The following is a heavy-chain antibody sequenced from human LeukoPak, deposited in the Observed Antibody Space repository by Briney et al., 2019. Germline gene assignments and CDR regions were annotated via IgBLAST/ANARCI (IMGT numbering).Heavy chain of an antibody. J-gene: IGHJ6*03. CDR3: AKGPTSNYYDSSGYYFNYYYYMDV. Sequence: QPGGSLRLSCAASGFTFSSYAVSWVRQAPGKGLEWVSAISGSGGSTYYADSVKGRFTISRDNSKNTLYLQMNSLRAEDTAVYYCAKGPTSNYYDSSGYYFNYYYYMDVWGKGTTVTVSS. CDR1: GFTFSSYA. V-gene: IGHV3-23*01. CDR2: ISGSGGST. D-gene: IGHD3-22*01.